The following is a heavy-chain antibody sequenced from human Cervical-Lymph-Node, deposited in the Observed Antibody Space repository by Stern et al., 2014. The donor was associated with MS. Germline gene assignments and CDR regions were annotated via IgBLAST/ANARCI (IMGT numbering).Heavy chain of an antibody. CDR3: ARDPADYCTRTSCVYYYGLDV. Sequence: EVQLEESGGGLVQPGGSLRLSCTASGFTFSTYWMTWVRQAPGKGLEGVANIKHDGSEKFCVDSWKGLFTISRDNGKNSLYLQMNSLRAEDTAVYYCARDPADYCTRTSCVYYYGLDVWGQGTTVTVSS. V-gene: IGHV3-7*01. CDR1: GFTFSTYW. D-gene: IGHD2-2*01. CDR2: IKHDGSEK. J-gene: IGHJ6*02.